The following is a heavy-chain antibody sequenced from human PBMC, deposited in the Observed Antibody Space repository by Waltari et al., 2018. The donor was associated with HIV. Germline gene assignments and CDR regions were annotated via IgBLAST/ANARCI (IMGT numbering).Heavy chain of an antibody. Sequence: QVQLVQSGAEGKKPGASVKVSCKASGYTFSDYYMHWVRQAPGQGLEWMGWINPNSGGTRYAEKFQGRVTMTRDTSISTAYMELSRLRFDDTAVYYCARVFRGTVNYFDSRLGHWG. CDR2: INPNSGGT. J-gene: IGHJ1*01. V-gene: IGHV1-2*02. CDR3: ARVFRGTVNYFDSRLGH. CDR1: GYTFSDYY. D-gene: IGHD3-22*01.